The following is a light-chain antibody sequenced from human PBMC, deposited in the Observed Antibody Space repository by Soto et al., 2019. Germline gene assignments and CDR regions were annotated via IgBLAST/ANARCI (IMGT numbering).Light chain of an antibody. Sequence: HSVLTQPASVSGSPGQSITISCTGTSSDIGGYDYVSWYQQHPDKAPKLMIYEVTNRPSGVSNRFSGSKSGNTASLTISGLQAEDEADYYCSSHTSGSTRVFGNGTKVTVL. CDR3: SSHTSGSTRV. V-gene: IGLV2-14*01. J-gene: IGLJ1*01. CDR2: EVT. CDR1: SSDIGGYDY.